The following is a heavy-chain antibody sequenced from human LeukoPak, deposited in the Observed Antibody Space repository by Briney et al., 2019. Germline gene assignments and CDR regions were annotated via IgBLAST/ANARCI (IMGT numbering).Heavy chain of an antibody. CDR2: ISGSGGST. CDR1: GFTFSSYA. Sequence: GGSLRLSCAASGFTFSSYAMSWVRQAPGKGLEWVSAISGSGGSTYYADSVKGRFTISRDNSKNTLYLQMNSLRAEDTAVYYCATPLRYFDWLEEYFDYWGQGTLVTVSS. V-gene: IGHV3-23*01. CDR3: ATPLRYFDWLEEYFDY. D-gene: IGHD3-9*01. J-gene: IGHJ4*02.